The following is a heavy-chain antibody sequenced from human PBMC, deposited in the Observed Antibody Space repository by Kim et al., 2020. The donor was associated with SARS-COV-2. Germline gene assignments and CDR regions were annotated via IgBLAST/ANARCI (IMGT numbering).Heavy chain of an antibody. CDR1: GFTFSSYA. CDR3: AKVGYSGYGMGDYFDY. CDR2: ISGSGGST. D-gene: IGHD5-12*01. J-gene: IGHJ4*02. V-gene: IGHV3-23*01. Sequence: GGSLRLSCAASGFTFSSYAMSWVRQAPGKGLEWVSAISGSGGSTYYADSVKGRFTISRDNSKNTLYLQMNSLRAEDTAVYYCAKVGYSGYGMGDYFDYWGQGTLVTVSS.